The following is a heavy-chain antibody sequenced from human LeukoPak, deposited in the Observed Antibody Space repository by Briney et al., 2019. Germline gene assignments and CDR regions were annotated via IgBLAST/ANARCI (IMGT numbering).Heavy chain of an antibody. CDR1: GGSISSSSYY. V-gene: IGHV4-39*07. CDR2: IYYSGST. D-gene: IGHD3-10*01. CDR3: ARDRGNWFDP. J-gene: IGHJ5*02. Sequence: SETLSLTCTVSGGSISSSSYYWGWVRQPPGRGLEWIGSIYYSGSTYYNPSLKSRVTISVDTSKNQFSLKLSSVTAADTAVYYCARDRGNWFDPWGQGTLVTVSS.